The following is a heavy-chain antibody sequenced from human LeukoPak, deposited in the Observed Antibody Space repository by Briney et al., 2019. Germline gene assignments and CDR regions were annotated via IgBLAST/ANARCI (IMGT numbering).Heavy chain of an antibody. V-gene: IGHV3-15*01. D-gene: IGHD2-2*01. CDR1: GFTISNAY. CDR2: IKSKTDGGTT. Sequence: GGSLRPSCAASGFTISNAYMSWVRQAPGKGLEWVGRIKSKTDGGTTDHAAPVKGRFTISRDDSKNTLYLQMNSLKSEDTAVYYCTTYRVVPAAPEIDYWGQGTLVTVSS. J-gene: IGHJ4*02. CDR3: TTYRVVPAAPEIDY.